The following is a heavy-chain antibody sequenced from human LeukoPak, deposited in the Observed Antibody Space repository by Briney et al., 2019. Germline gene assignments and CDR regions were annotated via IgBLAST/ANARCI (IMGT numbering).Heavy chain of an antibody. Sequence: KPSETLSLTCTVSGGSISSHYWSWIRQPPGKGLEWIGYIYYSGSTNYNPSLKSRVTISVDTSKNQFSLKLSSVTAADTAVYYCARAYYDFFYYYMDVWGKGTTVTVSS. CDR2: IYYSGST. CDR3: ARAYYDFFYYYMDV. J-gene: IGHJ6*03. CDR1: GGSISSHY. V-gene: IGHV4-59*11. D-gene: IGHD3/OR15-3a*01.